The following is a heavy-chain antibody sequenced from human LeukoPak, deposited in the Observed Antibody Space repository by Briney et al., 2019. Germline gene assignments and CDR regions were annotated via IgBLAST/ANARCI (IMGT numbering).Heavy chain of an antibody. Sequence: GGSLRLSCAVSGFTFSSYWMHWFRQAPGKGLVWVSRINSDGSSTNYADSVKGRFTVSRDNAKNTLYLQMNSLRAEDTAVYYCARDGATYYYDSRRLDYWGQGTLVTVSS. D-gene: IGHD3-22*01. CDR3: ARDGATYYYDSRRLDY. V-gene: IGHV3-74*01. CDR1: GFTFSSYW. J-gene: IGHJ4*02. CDR2: INSDGSST.